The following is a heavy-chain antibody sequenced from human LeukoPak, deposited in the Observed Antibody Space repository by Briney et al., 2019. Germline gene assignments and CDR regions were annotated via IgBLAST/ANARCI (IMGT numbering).Heavy chain of an antibody. CDR3: ASSGSYRFDY. D-gene: IGHD1-26*01. Sequence: GGSLRLSCAASGFTFSSYSMNWVRQATGKGLEWVSHITASGTAMLYADSVKGRSTISRDNAKNSLYLQMNSLRDEDTAVYYCASSGSYRFDYWGQGTLVTVSS. J-gene: IGHJ4*02. CDR1: GFTFSSYS. CDR2: ITASGTAM. V-gene: IGHV3-48*02.